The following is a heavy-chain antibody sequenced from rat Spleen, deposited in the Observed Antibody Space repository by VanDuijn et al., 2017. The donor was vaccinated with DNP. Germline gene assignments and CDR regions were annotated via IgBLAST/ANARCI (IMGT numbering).Heavy chain of an antibody. CDR1: GYSITSNY. CDR2: ISYSGGT. J-gene: IGHJ2*01. V-gene: IGHV3-1*01. Sequence: EVQLQESGPGLVKPSQSLSLTCSVTGYSITSNYWGWIRKFPGSKMEWMGYISYSGGTRYNPSLKSRISITRDTSENQFFLHLNSVTTEDTATYYCTRDVDKGDYWCQGVMVTGSS. CDR3: TRDVDKGDY.